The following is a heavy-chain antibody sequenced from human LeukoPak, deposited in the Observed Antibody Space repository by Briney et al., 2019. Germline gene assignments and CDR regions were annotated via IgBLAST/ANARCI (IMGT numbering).Heavy chain of an antibody. D-gene: IGHD3-10*01. CDR2: ISGYNGNT. CDR1: GYTFTSYG. CDR3: ARDLYYGSGSYYNDAFDI. Sequence: ASVKVSRKASGYTFTSYGISWARQAPGQGLEWLGWISGYNGNTYYAQKLQGRVTMTTDTSTTTAYMELRSLRSDDTAVYYCARDLYYGSGSYYNDAFDIWGQGTMVTVSS. J-gene: IGHJ3*02. V-gene: IGHV1-18*01.